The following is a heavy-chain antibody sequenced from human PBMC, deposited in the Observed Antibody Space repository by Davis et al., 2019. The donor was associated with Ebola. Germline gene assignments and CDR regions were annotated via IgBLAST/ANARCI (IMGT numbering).Heavy chain of an antibody. J-gene: IGHJ1*01. D-gene: IGHD6-19*01. CDR1: GFTSSSYA. Sequence: PGGSLRPSFPASGFTSSSYAIPWVRPAPAKGLEWVAVVSYDGSNKYYADSVKGRFTISRDNSKNTLYLQMNSLRREDTAVYYCARHLAPRAVAHAFQHWGQGTLVTVSS. CDR2: VSYDGSNK. V-gene: IGHV3-30-3*01. CDR3: ARHLAPRAVAHAFQH.